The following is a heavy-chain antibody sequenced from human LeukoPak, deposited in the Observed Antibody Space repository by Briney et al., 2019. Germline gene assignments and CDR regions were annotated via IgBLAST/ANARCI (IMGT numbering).Heavy chain of an antibody. Sequence: PGGSLRLSCAASGFTISSYGMHWVRQAPGKGLEWVAVISYDGSNKYYADSVKGRFTISRDNSKNTLYLQMNSLRAEDTAVYYCAREKDPATFYHDSSGFYPSDFWGQGTLVTVSS. CDR1: GFTISSYG. J-gene: IGHJ4*02. CDR3: AREKDPATFYHDSSGFYPSDF. D-gene: IGHD3-22*01. CDR2: ISYDGSNK. V-gene: IGHV3-30*03.